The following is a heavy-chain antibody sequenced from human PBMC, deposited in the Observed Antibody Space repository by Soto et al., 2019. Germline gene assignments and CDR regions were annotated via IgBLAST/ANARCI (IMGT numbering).Heavy chain of an antibody. J-gene: IGHJ6*02. CDR1: GFTFSSYS. CDR2: ISSSSSYI. CDR3: ARDRRLTIFRVVTPYYYYGMDV. Sequence: PGGSLRLSXAASGFTFSSYSMNWVRQAPGKGLEWVSSISSSSSYIYYADSVKGRFTISRDNAKNSLYLQMNSLRAEDTAVYYCARDRRLTIFRVVTPYYYYGMDVWGQGTTVTVSS. V-gene: IGHV3-21*01. D-gene: IGHD3-3*01.